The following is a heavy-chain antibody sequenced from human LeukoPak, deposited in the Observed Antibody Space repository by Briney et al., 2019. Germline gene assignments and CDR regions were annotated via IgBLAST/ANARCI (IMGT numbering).Heavy chain of an antibody. D-gene: IGHD2-15*01. CDR3: ARDRCSGGSCYCNY. V-gene: IGHV1-18*01. CDR1: GYTVTSYG. J-gene: IGHJ4*02. CDR2: ISAYNGNT. Sequence: ASVKVSCKASGYTVTSYGISWVRQAPGQGLEWMGWISAYNGNTNYAQKLQGRVTMTTDTSTSTAYMELRSLRSDDTAVYYCARDRCSGGSCYCNYWGQGTLVPVSS.